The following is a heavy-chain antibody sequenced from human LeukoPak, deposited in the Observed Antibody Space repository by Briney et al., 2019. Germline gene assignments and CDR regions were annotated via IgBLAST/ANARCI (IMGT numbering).Heavy chain of an antibody. CDR2: IYYSGST. Sequence: SETLSLTCTVSGGSISSYYWSWIRQAPGKGLEWIGYIYYSGSTNYNPSLKSRVTIPVDTSKNQFSLKLSSVTAADTAVYYCARETYNWNYVSYFDYWGQGTLVTVSS. D-gene: IGHD1-7*01. CDR3: ARETYNWNYVSYFDY. CDR1: GGSISSYY. J-gene: IGHJ4*02. V-gene: IGHV4-59*01.